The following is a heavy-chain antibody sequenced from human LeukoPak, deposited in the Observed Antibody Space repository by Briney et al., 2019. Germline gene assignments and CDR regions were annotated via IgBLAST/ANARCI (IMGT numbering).Heavy chain of an antibody. V-gene: IGHV3-23*01. CDR3: ARDLSEKYCIDY. Sequence: GGSLRLSCAVSGFTFSSYAMSWVRQAPGKGLEWVSGISGSGGSTYYADSVKGRFTISRDNSKNTLYLQMNSLRAEDTAIYYCARDLSEKYCIDYWGQGTLVTVSS. CDR2: ISGSGGST. J-gene: IGHJ4*02. CDR1: GFTFSSYA. D-gene: IGHD2-8*02.